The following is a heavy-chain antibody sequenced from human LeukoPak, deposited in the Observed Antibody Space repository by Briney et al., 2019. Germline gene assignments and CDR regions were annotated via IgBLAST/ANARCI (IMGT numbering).Heavy chain of an antibody. V-gene: IGHV1-24*01. CDR1: GYTLTELS. J-gene: IGHJ4*02. D-gene: IGHD2-21*02. CDR2: FDPEDGET. Sequence: ASVKVSCKVSGYTLTELSMHWVRQAPGKGLEWMGGFDPEDGETIYAQKFQGRVTMTEDTSTDTAYMELSSLRSEDTAVYYCATARTSNCGGDCYCYFDYWGQGTLVTVSS. CDR3: ATARTSNCGGDCYCYFDY.